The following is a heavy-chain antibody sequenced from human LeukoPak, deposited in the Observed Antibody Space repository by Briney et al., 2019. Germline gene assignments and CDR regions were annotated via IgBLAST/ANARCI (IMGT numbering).Heavy chain of an antibody. Sequence: PSETLSLTCTVSGGSISSYYWSWIRQPAGKGLEWIGRIYTSGSTNYNPSLKSRVTMSVDTSKNQFSLKLSSVTAADTAVYYCARSAITFGGVIGPFDYWGQGTLVTVSS. CDR2: IYTSGST. D-gene: IGHD3-16*02. J-gene: IGHJ4*02. V-gene: IGHV4-4*07. CDR1: GGSISSYY. CDR3: ARSAITFGGVIGPFDY.